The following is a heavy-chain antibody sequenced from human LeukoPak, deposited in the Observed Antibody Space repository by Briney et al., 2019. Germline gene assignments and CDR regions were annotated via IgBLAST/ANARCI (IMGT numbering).Heavy chain of an antibody. D-gene: IGHD6-13*01. Sequence: GGSLRLSCAASGLTFSDYSMTWVRQAPGKGLFWVSGISAGGGSTYYADSVKGRFTISRDNSGNTLYLQMNSLRVEDTAVYYCAKDAAGPEYWGQGTLVTVSS. V-gene: IGHV3-23*01. CDR2: ISAGGGST. CDR1: GLTFSDYS. J-gene: IGHJ4*02. CDR3: AKDAAGPEY.